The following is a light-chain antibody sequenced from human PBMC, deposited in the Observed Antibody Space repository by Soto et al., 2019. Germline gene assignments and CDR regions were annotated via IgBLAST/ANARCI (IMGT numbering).Light chain of an antibody. Sequence: EIVFTQSPATLYLSPGERATLSCWASQPVSDKLAWYQQKPGQAPRLLIYGASARELGIPARFSGSGSGTEFSFTVTSLQSEDFAVYYCQQYDQWPITFGQGTRLEIK. J-gene: IGKJ5*01. CDR2: GAS. CDR1: QPVSDK. CDR3: QQYDQWPIT. V-gene: IGKV3-15*01.